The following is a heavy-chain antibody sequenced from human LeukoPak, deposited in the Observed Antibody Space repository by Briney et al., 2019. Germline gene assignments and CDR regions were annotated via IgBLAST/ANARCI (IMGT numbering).Heavy chain of an antibody. Sequence: GGSLRLSCAASGFTFSSYGMHWVRQAPGKGLEWVAVISYDGSNKYYADPVKGRFTISRDNSKNTLYLQMNSLRAEDTAVYYCAKDSEVWFGAYYFDYWGQGTLVTVSS. CDR3: AKDSEVWFGAYYFDY. V-gene: IGHV3-30*18. D-gene: IGHD3-10*01. J-gene: IGHJ4*02. CDR1: GFTFSSYG. CDR2: ISYDGSNK.